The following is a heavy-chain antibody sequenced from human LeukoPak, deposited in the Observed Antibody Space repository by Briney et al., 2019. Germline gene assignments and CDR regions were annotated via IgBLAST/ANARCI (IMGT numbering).Heavy chain of an antibody. J-gene: IGHJ5*02. D-gene: IGHD3-16*01. CDR1: GGSISSYY. CDR3: ARHGIPQLGEANWFDP. Sequence: PSESLSLTCTVSGGSISSYYWNWILQPPGKGLEWIGYIYTSGSTNYNPSLKSRVTISVDASKTQISLKLSSVTAADTAVYYCARHGIPQLGEANWFDPWGQGTLVTVSS. CDR2: IYTSGST. V-gene: IGHV4-4*09.